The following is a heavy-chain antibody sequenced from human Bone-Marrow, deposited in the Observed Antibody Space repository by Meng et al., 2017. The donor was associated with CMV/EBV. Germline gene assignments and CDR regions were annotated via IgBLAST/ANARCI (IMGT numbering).Heavy chain of an antibody. CDR2: INHSGST. Sequence: SETLSLTCAASEFSFSEYYMSWIRQPPGKGLEWIGEINHSGSTNYNPSLKSRVTISVDTSKNQFSLKLSSVTAADTAVYYCARAPRWRFDPWGQGTLVTVSS. D-gene: IGHD3-3*01. CDR1: EFSFSEYY. J-gene: IGHJ5*02. CDR3: ARAPRWRFDP. V-gene: IGHV4-34*01.